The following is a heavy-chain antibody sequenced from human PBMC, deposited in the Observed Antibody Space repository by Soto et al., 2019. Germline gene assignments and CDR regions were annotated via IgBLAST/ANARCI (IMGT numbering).Heavy chain of an antibody. CDR1: GYDFTTYG. Sequence: QVHLVQSGAEVKKSGASVKVSCKGSGYDFTTYGITWVRQAPGQGLEWMAWINAHNGNTDDAQKPQGRVNVTRDTSTSTGYMELRSLRSDDTAVYYWARGRYGDYWGQGALVTVSS. CDR2: INAHNGNT. V-gene: IGHV1-18*01. J-gene: IGHJ4*02. CDR3: ARGRYGDY. D-gene: IGHD1-1*01.